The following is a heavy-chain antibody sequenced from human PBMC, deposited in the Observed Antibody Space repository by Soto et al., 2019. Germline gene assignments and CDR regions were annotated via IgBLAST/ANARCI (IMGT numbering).Heavy chain of an antibody. Sequence: SETKCVTCAVAGGSIIGGGCCWSWIRKPPGKGLEWVGYIYYSGSTNYNPSLKSRVTISVDTSKNQFSLKLSSVTAADTAVYYCASTRRTSTNFDYWGQGTLVTVSS. J-gene: IGHJ4*02. CDR3: ASTRRTSTNFDY. V-gene: IGHV4-61*08. CDR1: GGSIIGGGCC. CDR2: IYYSGST. D-gene: IGHD1-26*01.